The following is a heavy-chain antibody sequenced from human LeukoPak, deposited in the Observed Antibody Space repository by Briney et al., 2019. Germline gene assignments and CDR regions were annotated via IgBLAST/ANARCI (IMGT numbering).Heavy chain of an antibody. CDR2: ISYDGSNN. CDR1: GFTFSSYG. D-gene: IGHD3-16*01. Sequence: GGSLRLSCAASGFTFSSYGMHWVRQAPGKGLEWVAGISYDGSNNYYADSVKGRFTISRENSKSTLYLQMNSLRAEDTAVYDCAKGAYDYVWGSLIDYWGQGTLVTVSS. CDR3: AKGAYDYVWGSLIDY. V-gene: IGHV3-30*18. J-gene: IGHJ4*02.